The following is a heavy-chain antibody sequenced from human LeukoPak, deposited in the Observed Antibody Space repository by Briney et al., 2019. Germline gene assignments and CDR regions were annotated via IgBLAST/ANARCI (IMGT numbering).Heavy chain of an antibody. J-gene: IGHJ5*02. D-gene: IGHD3-3*01. CDR2: ISGSGGST. V-gene: IGHV3-23*01. CDR1: GFTFSSYW. CDR3: ASEYYDFWSGQNWFDP. Sequence: GGSLRLSCAASGFTFSSYWMSWVRQAPGKGLEWVSAISGSGGSTYYADSVKGRFTISRDNAKNSLYLQMNSLRAEDTAVYYCASEYYDFWSGQNWFDPWGQGTLVTVSS.